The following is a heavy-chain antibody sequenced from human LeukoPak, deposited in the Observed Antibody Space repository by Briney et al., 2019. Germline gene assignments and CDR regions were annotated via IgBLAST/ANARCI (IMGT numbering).Heavy chain of an antibody. CDR3: ARAWTSYYYYMDV. Sequence: GGSLRLSCAVSGFTFSSYSMNWVRQAPGKGLEWVSSISSSSNYIYYADSVKGRFTISRDNAKNSLYLQMNSLRGEDTAVYHCARAWTSYYYYMDVWGKGTTVTVSS. CDR2: ISSSSNYI. J-gene: IGHJ6*03. V-gene: IGHV3-21*01. CDR1: GFTFSSYS. D-gene: IGHD3/OR15-3a*01.